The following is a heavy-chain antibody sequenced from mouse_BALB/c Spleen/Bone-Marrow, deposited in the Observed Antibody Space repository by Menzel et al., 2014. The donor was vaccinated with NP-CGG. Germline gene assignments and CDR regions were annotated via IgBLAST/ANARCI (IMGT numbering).Heavy chain of an antibody. Sequence: DGQLVEFGGGLLQPGGSRKLSCAASGFSFSSLGMQWVRQAPEKGLEWAAYMSSGSSTIYYAVTLKGRFTISRDNRTNTLFLQMTSLRSEETAMYCCARSRLRGYDLDDWGQCITRTVSS. CDR1: GFSFSSLG. V-gene: IGHV5-17*02. D-gene: IGHD1-1*01. J-gene: IGHJ2*01. CDR2: MSSGSSTI. CDR3: ARSRLRGYDLDD.